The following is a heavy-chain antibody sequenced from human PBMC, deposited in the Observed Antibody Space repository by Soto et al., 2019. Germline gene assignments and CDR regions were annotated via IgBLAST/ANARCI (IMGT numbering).Heavy chain of an antibody. CDR2: MNPNSGNT. CDR3: ARGLHYYGSGSYYPYY. D-gene: IGHD3-10*01. J-gene: IGHJ4*02. V-gene: IGHV1-8*01. Sequence: QVQLVQSGAEVKKPGASVKVSCKASGYTFTSYDINWVRQATGQGLEWMGWMNPNSGNTGYAQKFQGRVTMTRNTCISTAYIELSSLRSEDTAVYYCARGLHYYGSGSYYPYYWGQGTLVTVSS. CDR1: GYTFTSYD.